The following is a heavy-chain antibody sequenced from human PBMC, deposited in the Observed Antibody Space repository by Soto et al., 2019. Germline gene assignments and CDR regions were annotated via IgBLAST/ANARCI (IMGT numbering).Heavy chain of an antibody. CDR1: GFTFSNYG. CDR2: ISGSGGST. Sequence: GSLRLSCAASGFTFSNYGMSWVRQAPGKGLEWVSVISGSGGSTYYADSVKGRFTLSRDNSKNTVYLQMNSLRAEDTAVYYCAKDSPVGVPLLRDLHDWGQGTLVTVSS. J-gene: IGHJ1*01. CDR3: AKDSPVGVPLLRDLHD. V-gene: IGHV3-23*01. D-gene: IGHD2-15*01.